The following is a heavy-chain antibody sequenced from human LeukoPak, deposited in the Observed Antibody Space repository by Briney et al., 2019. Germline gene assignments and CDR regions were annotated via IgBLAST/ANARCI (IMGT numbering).Heavy chain of an antibody. Sequence: GGSLRLSCAASGFTFSSYAMHWVRQAPGKGLDWVALITYDGSSKYYADSVKGRFTISRDNSKNTLYLQMSSLRAEDTAVYYCAREQRGYDCYYWGQGTLVTVSS. CDR3: AREQRGYDCYY. CDR1: GFTFSSYA. J-gene: IGHJ4*02. D-gene: IGHD5-12*01. CDR2: ITYDGSSK. V-gene: IGHV3-30-3*01.